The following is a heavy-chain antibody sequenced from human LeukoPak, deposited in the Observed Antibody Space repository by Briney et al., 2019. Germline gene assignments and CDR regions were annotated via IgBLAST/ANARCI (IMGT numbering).Heavy chain of an antibody. J-gene: IGHJ4*02. CDR2: INHSGST. V-gene: IGHV4-4*02. D-gene: IGHD1-26*01. CDR1: TDSITSNW. Sequence: TSETLSLTCAVSTDSITSNWWSWVRQPPGKGLEWIGEINHSGSTNYNPSLKSRVTISVDTSKNQFSLKLSSVTAADTAVYYCASGVGGSYPLPYWGQGTLVTVSS. CDR3: ASGVGGSYPLPY.